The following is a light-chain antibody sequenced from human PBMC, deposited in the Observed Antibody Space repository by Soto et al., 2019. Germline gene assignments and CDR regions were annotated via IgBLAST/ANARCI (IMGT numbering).Light chain of an antibody. J-gene: IGKJ5*01. Sequence: DIQLTQSPSFLSASVGDGITISCRASQGISSYLAWYQQKPGKAPKLLIQTSSTLQSGVPSRFSGSGAGAEFTLTISSLQPEDLATYDCQQRHRYSITFGQGTRLEIK. V-gene: IGKV1-9*01. CDR3: QQRHRYSIT. CDR2: TSS. CDR1: QGISSY.